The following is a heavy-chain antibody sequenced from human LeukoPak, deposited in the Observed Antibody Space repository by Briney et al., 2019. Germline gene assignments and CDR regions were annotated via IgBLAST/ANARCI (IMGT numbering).Heavy chain of an antibody. D-gene: IGHD4-17*01. Sequence: SVKVSCKTSGGTFSNSAITWVRQAPGQGLEWMGGVIPIFGTENYAQKFQGRVTVTADASTYTAYIELSSLRSDDTAVYYCARGRQVYGDYVAFDIWGQGTMVTVSS. CDR2: VIPIFGTE. CDR1: GGTFSNSA. J-gene: IGHJ3*02. V-gene: IGHV1-69*13. CDR3: ARGRQVYGDYVAFDI.